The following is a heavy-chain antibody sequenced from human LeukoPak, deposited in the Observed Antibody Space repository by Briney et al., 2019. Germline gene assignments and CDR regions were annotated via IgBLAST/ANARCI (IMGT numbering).Heavy chain of an antibody. V-gene: IGHV4-34*01. D-gene: IGHD2-2*01. Sequence: KTSETLSLTCAVYGGSFSGYYWSWIRQPPGKGLEWIGETNHSGSTNYNPSLKSRVTISVDTSKNQFSLKLSSVTAADTAVYYCARGRSAGGVGQLHSPAATVFDYWGQGTLVTVSS. J-gene: IGHJ4*02. CDR3: ARGRSAGGVGQLHSPAATVFDY. CDR2: TNHSGST. CDR1: GGSFSGYY.